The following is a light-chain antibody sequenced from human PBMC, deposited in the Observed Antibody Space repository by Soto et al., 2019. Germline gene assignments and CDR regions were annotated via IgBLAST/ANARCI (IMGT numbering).Light chain of an antibody. Sequence: QSVLAQPPSVSGAPGQRVTISCSNIGAAYDVHWYQQLPGTAPKLLIFGNSRRPSGVPDRFSGAKSGTSASLAITGLQAEDEADYYCQSYDRNLRGWVFGGGTKLTV. CDR3: QSYDRNLRGWV. CDR1: SNIGAAYD. CDR2: GNS. J-gene: IGLJ3*02. V-gene: IGLV1-40*01.